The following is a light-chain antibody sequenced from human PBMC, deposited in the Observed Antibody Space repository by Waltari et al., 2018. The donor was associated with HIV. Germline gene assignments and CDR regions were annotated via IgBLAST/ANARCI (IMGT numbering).Light chain of an antibody. CDR1: QSISTY. J-gene: IGKJ3*01. CDR2: GAS. CDR3: HQSYSTPFT. V-gene: IGKV1-39*01. Sequence: DIQMTQSPSSLSASVGDRVTITCRASQSISTYLNWFHQKPGKAPELLIYGASTLQSGVPSRFSGSGSETDFTLTISSLQPEDFATYYCHQSYSTPFTFGPGTEVDIK.